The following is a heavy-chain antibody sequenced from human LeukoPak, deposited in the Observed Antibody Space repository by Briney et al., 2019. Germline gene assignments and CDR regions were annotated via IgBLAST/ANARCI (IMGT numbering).Heavy chain of an antibody. CDR3: ARQGYYYDSSGYYLYYFDY. D-gene: IGHD3-22*01. Sequence: SETLSLTCTVSGGSISSYYWSWIRQPAGKGLEWIGRIYTSGSTNYNPSLKSRVTMSVDTSKNQFSLKLSSVTAADTAVYYCARQGYYYDSSGYYLYYFDYWGQGTLVTVSS. CDR2: IYTSGST. J-gene: IGHJ4*02. CDR1: GGSISSYY. V-gene: IGHV4-4*07.